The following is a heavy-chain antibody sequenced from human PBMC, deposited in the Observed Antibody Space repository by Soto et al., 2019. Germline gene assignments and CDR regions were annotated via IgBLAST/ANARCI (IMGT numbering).Heavy chain of an antibody. J-gene: IGHJ4*02. D-gene: IGHD3-10*01. Sequence: QVQLVESGGGVVQPGRSLRVSCAASGFTFSIYAMHWVRQAPGTGLEWVAVISYEGTKTYYADSVKGRFTISRDNSKKTASLPMNSLRDEDTAVYSSAQDRGPRRPWRIDPFDYWGQGTVVTVSP. CDR2: ISYEGTKT. CDR3: AQDRGPRRPWRIDPFDY. CDR1: GFTFSIYA. V-gene: IGHV3-30*18.